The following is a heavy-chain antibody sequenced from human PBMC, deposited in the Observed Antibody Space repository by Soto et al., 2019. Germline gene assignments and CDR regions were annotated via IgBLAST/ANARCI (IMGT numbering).Heavy chain of an antibody. CDR2: INHSGST. CDR3: GRVTVVATTGVYAFDI. V-gene: IGHV4-34*01. CDR1: GGSFSGYY. J-gene: IGHJ3*02. D-gene: IGHD5-12*01. Sequence: PSETLSLTCAVYGGSFSGYYWSWIRQPPGKGLEWIGEINHSGSTNYNPSLKSRVTISVDTSKNQFSLKLSSVTAADTAVYYCGRVTVVATTGVYAFDIWGQGTMVTVSS.